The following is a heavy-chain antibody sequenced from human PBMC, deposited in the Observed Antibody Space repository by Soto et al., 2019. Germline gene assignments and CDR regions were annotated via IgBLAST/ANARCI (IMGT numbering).Heavy chain of an antibody. J-gene: IGHJ6*03. CDR2: MNPNSGNT. CDR3: ARFGRGDCSGGSRYGPQSYYYYYMDV. Sequence: ASVKVSCKASGYTFTSYDINWVRQATGQGLEWMGWMNPNSGNTGYAQKFQGRVTMTRNTSISTAYMELSSLRSEDTAVYYCARFGRGDCSGGSRYGPQSYYYYYMDVWGKGTTVTVSS. D-gene: IGHD2-15*01. V-gene: IGHV1-8*01. CDR1: GYTFTSYD.